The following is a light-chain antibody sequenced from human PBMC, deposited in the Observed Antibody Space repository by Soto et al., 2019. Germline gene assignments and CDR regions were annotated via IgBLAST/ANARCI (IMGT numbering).Light chain of an antibody. V-gene: IGLV2-14*01. CDR3: SSYTSSSTLV. Sequence: QSALTQPASVSGSPGQSITISCVGTSSDIGDYNYVSWYQQHPGKVPKVIIYDVSNRPSGVSYRFSGTKSGNTASLTISGLQAEDEADYYCSSYTSSSTLVFGTGTKVTVL. CDR2: DVS. CDR1: SSDIGDYNY. J-gene: IGLJ1*01.